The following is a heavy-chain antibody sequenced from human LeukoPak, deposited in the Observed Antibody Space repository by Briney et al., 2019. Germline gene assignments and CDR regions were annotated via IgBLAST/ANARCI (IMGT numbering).Heavy chain of an antibody. CDR2: IYYSGST. Sequence: SETLSLTCTVSGGSISSYYWSWIRQPPGKGLEWIGYIYYSGSTNYNPSLKSRVTISVDTSKNQFSLKLSSVIAADTAVYYCARGIAAAGTIDYWGQGTLVTVSS. D-gene: IGHD6-13*01. CDR1: GGSISSYY. V-gene: IGHV4-59*08. CDR3: ARGIAAAGTIDY. J-gene: IGHJ4*02.